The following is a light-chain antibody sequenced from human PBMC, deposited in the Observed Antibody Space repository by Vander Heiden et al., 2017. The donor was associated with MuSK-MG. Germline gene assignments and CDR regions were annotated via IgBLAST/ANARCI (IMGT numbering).Light chain of an antibody. Sequence: QSALTQPASVSGSPGQSTTISCTGTSSDVGGYNYVSWYQQHPGKAPNLMIYDVGNRPSGVSKRFSGSRSGNTASLTITGLKAEDGADYYCSSNTSSSSSGVFGGGTKLTVL. CDR2: DVG. CDR1: SSDVGGYNY. J-gene: IGLJ2*01. CDR3: SSNTSSSSSGV. V-gene: IGLV2-14*01.